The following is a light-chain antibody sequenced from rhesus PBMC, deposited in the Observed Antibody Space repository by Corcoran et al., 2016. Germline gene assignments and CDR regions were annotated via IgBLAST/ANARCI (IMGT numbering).Light chain of an antibody. CDR2: RAS. CDR1: QGISNW. J-gene: IGKJ1*01. CDR3: QQHDNSPWT. Sequence: DIQMTQSPSSLSASVGDRVTITCRASQGISNWLAWYQQTPGKAPKLLIYRASNLETGGPSRFSGSGSGTDFTLTISSLQPEDIATYYCQQHDNSPWTFGQGTKVEIK. V-gene: IGKV1-69*01.